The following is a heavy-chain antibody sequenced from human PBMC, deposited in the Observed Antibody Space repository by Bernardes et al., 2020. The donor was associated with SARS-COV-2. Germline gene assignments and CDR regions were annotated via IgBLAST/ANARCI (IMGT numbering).Heavy chain of an antibody. CDR1: GFTFPGYY. CDR3: ARRISADGYYYFDS. V-gene: IGHV1-2*02. Sequence: ASVKVSCKASGFTFPGYYIHWVRQAPGQGLEWMGWINPNSGGANYAQKFQGRVTMTRDTSISTAYMELSRLRSDDTAVYYCARRISADGYYYFDSWGQGTLVTVSS. D-gene: IGHD3-3*02. J-gene: IGHJ4*02. CDR2: INPNSGGA.